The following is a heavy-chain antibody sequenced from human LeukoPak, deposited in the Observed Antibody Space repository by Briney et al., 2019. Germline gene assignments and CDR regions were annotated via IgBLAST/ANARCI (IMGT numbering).Heavy chain of an antibody. CDR2: IRSEVYGGTP. J-gene: IGHJ4*02. CDR3: TRDQTPYY. V-gene: IGHV3-49*04. CDR1: GFTFGDYA. Sequence: GGSLRLSYTTSGFTFGDYAMTWVRQAPGKGLEWVGFIRSEVYGGTPEYAASVKGRFTISRDDSKGIAYLQMNSLRPEDTAMYYCTRDQTPYYWGQGTLVTASS.